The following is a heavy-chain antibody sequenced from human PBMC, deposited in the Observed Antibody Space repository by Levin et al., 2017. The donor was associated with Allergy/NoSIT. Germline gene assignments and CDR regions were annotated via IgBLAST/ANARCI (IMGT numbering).Heavy chain of an antibody. Sequence: SETLSLTCSVYGGSLSGYHWSWIRQPPGKGLEWIGEITHRGTTTYKSSLDSRVTMSVDTSKNQFALNVRSVTAADTALYYCARGRLDDIWETYRNKKWFDPWGQGTLVSVSS. V-gene: IGHV4-34*01. D-gene: IGHD4-11*01. J-gene: IGHJ5*02. CDR1: GGSLSGYH. CDR3: ARGRLDDIWETYRNKKWFDP. CDR2: ITHRGTT.